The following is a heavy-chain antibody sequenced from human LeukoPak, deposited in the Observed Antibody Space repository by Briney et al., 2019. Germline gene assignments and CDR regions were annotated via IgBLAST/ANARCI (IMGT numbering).Heavy chain of an antibody. V-gene: IGHV4-59*01. D-gene: IGHD1-26*01. J-gene: IGHJ4*02. CDR3: ARGPGSGTYWAFDY. CDR2: VYYSGST. Sequence: SETLSLTCTVSGGSISSYYWSWIRQPPGKGLEWIGYVYYSGSTSYNPSLKSRVTISVDTSKNQFSLKLSSVTAVDAAVYYCARGPGSGTYWAFDYWGQGTLVTVSS. CDR1: GGSISSYY.